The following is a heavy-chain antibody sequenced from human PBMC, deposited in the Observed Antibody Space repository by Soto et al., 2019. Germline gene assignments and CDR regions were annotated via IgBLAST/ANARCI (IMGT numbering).Heavy chain of an antibody. J-gene: IGHJ5*02. CDR1: GFTFRSFT. CDR3: TRGASRDSSARGWFDP. CDR2: ISSNSAYI. Sequence: EVQLVESGGGLVKPGGSLRLSCAASGFTFRSFTMNWVRQAPGKGLEWVSTISSNSAYIYYTDALRGRFTISRDNAKNSLHLQMNSLRAEDTAVYYCTRGASRDSSARGWFDPWGPGTLVTVSS. V-gene: IGHV3-21*02. D-gene: IGHD6-13*01.